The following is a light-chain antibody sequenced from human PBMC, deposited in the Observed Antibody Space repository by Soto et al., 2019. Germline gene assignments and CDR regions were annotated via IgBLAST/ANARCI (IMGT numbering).Light chain of an antibody. Sequence: EIVLTQSPGTLSLSPGERATLSCRASQSVRSNFLAWYQQKPGQAPRLLIYGASNRATGIPDRFSGSGSGTDFTLTITSLQPEDFATYYCQHSYNVPRTFGQGTRLDIK. V-gene: IGKV3-20*01. J-gene: IGKJ1*01. CDR3: QHSYNVPRT. CDR2: GAS. CDR1: QSVRSNF.